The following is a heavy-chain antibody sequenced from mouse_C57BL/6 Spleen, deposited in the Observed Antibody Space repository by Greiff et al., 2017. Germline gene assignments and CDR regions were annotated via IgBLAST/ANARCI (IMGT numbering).Heavy chain of an antibody. CDR1: GYTFTSYW. Sequence: VQLQQPGAELVKPGASVTMSCKASGYTFTSYWITWVKQRPGQGLEWIGDFYPGSGSTNYNEKFKSKATLTVDTSSSTAYMQPSSLTSEDSAVYYCAYTGPWYFDVWGTGTTVTVSS. J-gene: IGHJ1*03. D-gene: IGHD1-1*01. CDR3: AYTGPWYFDV. CDR2: FYPGSGST. V-gene: IGHV1-55*01.